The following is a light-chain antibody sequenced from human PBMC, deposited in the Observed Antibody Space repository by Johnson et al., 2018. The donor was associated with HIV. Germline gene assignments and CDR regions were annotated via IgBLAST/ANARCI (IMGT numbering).Light chain of an antibody. Sequence: QSVLTQPPSVSAAPGQKVTISCSGSSSNIGNNYVSWYQQLPGTAPKLLIYDNNKRPSGIPDRFSYSQSVTSATLVITGLQTGDEADYYCGTWDSSLSAPYVFGTGTKVTVL. J-gene: IGLJ1*01. CDR1: SSNIGNNY. CDR2: DNN. V-gene: IGLV1-51*01. CDR3: GTWDSSLSAPYV.